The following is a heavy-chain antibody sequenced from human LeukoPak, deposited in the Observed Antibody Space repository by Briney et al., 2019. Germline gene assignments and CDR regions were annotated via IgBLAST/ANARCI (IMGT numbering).Heavy chain of an antibody. Sequence: PGGSLRLSCAASGFTFDDHGMSWVRQAPGKGLEWVSGINWNGGSTGYADSVKGRFTISRDNARNPLYLQMNSVRAEDTALYYCARDLGSGWTRFDYWGQGTLVTVSS. J-gene: IGHJ4*02. V-gene: IGHV3-20*04. D-gene: IGHD6-19*01. CDR1: GFTFDDHG. CDR3: ARDLGSGWTRFDY. CDR2: INWNGGST.